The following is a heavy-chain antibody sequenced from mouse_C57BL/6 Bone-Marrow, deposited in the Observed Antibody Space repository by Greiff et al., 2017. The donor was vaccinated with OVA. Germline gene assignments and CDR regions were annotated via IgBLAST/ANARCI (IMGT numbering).Heavy chain of an antibody. CDR2: IYPGDGDT. CDR3: ARSCTGRGWDVWV. V-gene: IGHV1-82*01. Sequence: VQLQQSGPELVKPGASVKISCKASGYAFSSSWMNWVKQRPGKGLEWIGRIYPGDGDTNYNGKFKGKATLTADKSSSTAYMQLSSLTSADSAVYSCARSCTGRGWDVWVWGTRTTVTVAS. D-gene: IGHD4-1*01. CDR1: GYAFSSSW. J-gene: IGHJ1*03.